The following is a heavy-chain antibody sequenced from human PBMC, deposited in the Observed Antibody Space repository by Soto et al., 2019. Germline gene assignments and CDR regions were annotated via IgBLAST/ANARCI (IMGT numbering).Heavy chain of an antibody. CDR2: IKSKTDGGTT. CDR1: GFTFSNAW. CDR3: TTVRFVEWLPLDY. J-gene: IGHJ4*02. Sequence: EVQLVESGGGLVKPGGSLRLSCAASGFTFSNAWMNWVRQAPGKGLEWVGRIKSKTDGGTTDYAAHVKGRFTISRDDSKNTLYLQMNSLKTEDTAVYYCTTVRFVEWLPLDYWGQGTLVTVSS. V-gene: IGHV3-15*07. D-gene: IGHD3-3*01.